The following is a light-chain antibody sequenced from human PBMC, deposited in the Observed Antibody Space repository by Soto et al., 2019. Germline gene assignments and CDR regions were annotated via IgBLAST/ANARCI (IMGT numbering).Light chain of an antibody. CDR1: QSVSSN. CDR2: GAS. V-gene: IGKV3-15*01. J-gene: IGKJ2*01. Sequence: EIVMTQSPATLSVSPGERATLSCRASQSVSSNLAWYQQKPGQAPRLLIYGASTRATGIPARFSGSGSGTEFTLTISSLQSEDFAVYYCQQYNNWKYNCGKGTKVDIK. CDR3: QQYNNWKYN.